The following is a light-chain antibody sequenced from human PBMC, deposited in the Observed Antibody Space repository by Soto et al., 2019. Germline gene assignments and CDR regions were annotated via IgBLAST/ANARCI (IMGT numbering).Light chain of an antibody. CDR2: DAS. CDR1: QDISTF. Sequence: DIQMTQSPSSLSASVGDRVSITCQASQDISTFLNWYQQKPGQAPKLLIYDASNLETGVPSRFSGTGSGTYFTLTITSLQSEDVAAYYCQQFEDLPLSFGPGTTVDI. J-gene: IGKJ3*01. CDR3: QQFEDLPLS. V-gene: IGKV1-33*01.